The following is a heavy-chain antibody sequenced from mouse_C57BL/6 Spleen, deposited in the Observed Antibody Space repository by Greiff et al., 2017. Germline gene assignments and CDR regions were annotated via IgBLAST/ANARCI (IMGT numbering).Heavy chain of an antibody. CDR1: GFDIKDYY. D-gene: IGHD2-2*01. J-gene: IGHJ4*01. Sequence: VQLQQSGAELVKPGASVKLSCTASGFDIKDYYMHWVKQRTEQGLEWIGRIDTEGGETKYASKFPGKATLTADTSSNTAYLQLSSLTAEDTAVYYCAGYGYDVAMDYWGQGTSVTVSS. V-gene: IGHV14-2*01. CDR2: IDTEGGET. CDR3: AGYGYDVAMDY.